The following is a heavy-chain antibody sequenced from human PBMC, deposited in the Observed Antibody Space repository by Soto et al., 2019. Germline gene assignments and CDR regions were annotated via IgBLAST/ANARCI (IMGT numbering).Heavy chain of an antibody. CDR1: GFTFSSYS. CDR3: AKSKYQLYYYYGMDV. J-gene: IGHJ6*02. CDR2: IKQDGSEK. D-gene: IGHD2-2*01. Sequence: EVQLVESGGGLVQPGGSLGLSCAASGFTFSSYSMSWVRQAPGKGLEWVANIKQDGSEKYYVDSVKGRFTISRDNAKNSLYLQMNSLRAEDTAVYYCAKSKYQLYYYYGMDVWGQGTTVTVSS. V-gene: IGHV3-7*03.